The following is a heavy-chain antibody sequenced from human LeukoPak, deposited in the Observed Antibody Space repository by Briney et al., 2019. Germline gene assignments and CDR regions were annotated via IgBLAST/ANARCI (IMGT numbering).Heavy chain of an antibody. D-gene: IGHD5-18*01. CDR3: ARSRDTAMEYYYYYYMDV. CDR2: INPSGGST. J-gene: IGHJ6*03. V-gene: IGHV1-46*01. CDR1: GYTFTSYY. Sequence: ASVKVSCKASGYTFTSYYMHWVRQAPGQGLEWMEIINPSGGSTSYAQKFQGRVTMTRDTSTSTVYMELSSLRSEDTAVYYCARSRDTAMEYYYYYYMDVWGKGTTVTVSS.